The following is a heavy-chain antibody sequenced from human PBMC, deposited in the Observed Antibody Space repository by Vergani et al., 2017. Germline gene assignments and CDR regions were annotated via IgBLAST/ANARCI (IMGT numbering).Heavy chain of an antibody. CDR2: ISYDGRNK. J-gene: IGHJ3*02. Sequence: QVQLVESGGGVVQSGRSLRLSCAASRFTFSNYAMNWVRQAPGKGLEWVAVISYDGRNKYYADSVKGRFTISRDNSKNTLYLQMNSLRAEDTAVYYCARDLQGATDSFDIWGQGTMVTVSS. CDR3: ARDLQGATDSFDI. CDR1: RFTFSNYA. D-gene: IGHD1-26*01. V-gene: IGHV3-30*04.